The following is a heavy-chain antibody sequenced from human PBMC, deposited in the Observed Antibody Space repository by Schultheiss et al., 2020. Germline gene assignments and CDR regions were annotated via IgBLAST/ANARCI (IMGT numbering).Heavy chain of an antibody. J-gene: IGHJ6*04. V-gene: IGHV3-30*03. CDR1: GFTFSSYG. D-gene: IGHD2-2*01. Sequence: GGSLRLSCAASGFTFSSYGMHWVRQAPGKGLEWVAVISYDGSNKYYADSVKGRFTISRDNAKNSLYLQMNSLRAEDTAVYYCARGRHEDIVVVPAAMVDYYYGMDVWGKGTTVTVSS. CDR2: ISYDGSNK. CDR3: ARGRHEDIVVVPAAMVDYYYGMDV.